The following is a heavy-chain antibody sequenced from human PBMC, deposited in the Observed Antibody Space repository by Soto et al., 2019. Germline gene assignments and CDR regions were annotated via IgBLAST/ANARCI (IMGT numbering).Heavy chain of an antibody. J-gene: IGHJ4*02. D-gene: IGHD2-21*01. CDR1: GLSLSTYS. CDR3: ARGLGWRRGPFDC. CDR2: ISSSTKTI. Sequence: EVKLVESGGGLVQPGGSLRLSCAASGLSLSTYSMNWVRQAPGKGLEWLSYISSSTKTIFYAVSVKGRFTISRDSANNSLYLQMNSLRDEDTAVYFCARGLGWRRGPFDCWSQGTLVAVSP. V-gene: IGHV3-48*02.